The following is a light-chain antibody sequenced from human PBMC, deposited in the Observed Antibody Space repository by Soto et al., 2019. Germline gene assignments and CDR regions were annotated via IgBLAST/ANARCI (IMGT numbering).Light chain of an antibody. V-gene: IGLV4-69*01. CDR2: LNSDGSH. CDR3: QTCDTGIRV. CDR1: SGHSSYA. J-gene: IGLJ2*01. Sequence: QSVLTQSPSASASLGASVKLTCTLSSGHSSYAIAWHQQQPEKGPRYLMYLNSDGSHIKGDGIPDRFSGSSSGAERYLTISSLQSEDEADYYCQTCDTGIRVFGGGTKLTVL.